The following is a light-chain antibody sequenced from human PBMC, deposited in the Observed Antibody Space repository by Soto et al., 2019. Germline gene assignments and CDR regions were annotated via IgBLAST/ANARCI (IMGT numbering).Light chain of an antibody. CDR3: SSYTTSNTRQIV. Sequence: QSALTQPASVSGSPGQSITISCTGTSSDVGGYNYVSWYQQHPGKAPKFMIYDVSNRPSGVSNRFSGSKSGNTASLTISGLQAEDEADYYCSSYTTSNTRQIVFGTRTKVTVL. V-gene: IGLV2-14*01. J-gene: IGLJ1*01. CDR1: SSDVGGYNY. CDR2: DVS.